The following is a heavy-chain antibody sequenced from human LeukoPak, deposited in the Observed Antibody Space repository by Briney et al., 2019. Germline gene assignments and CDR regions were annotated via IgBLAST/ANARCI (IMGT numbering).Heavy chain of an antibody. V-gene: IGHV4-59*08. CDR1: GGSISNSY. CDR3: ARTLYSRGFYTVDY. CDR2: IYYSGST. D-gene: IGHD3-3*01. J-gene: IGHJ4*02. Sequence: SETLSLTCIVSGGSISNSYWSWIRQPPGKGLQWIGYIYYSGSTNYNPSLKSRVTISGDTSKNQFSLKLSSVTAADTAVYYCARTLYSRGFYTVDYWGQGTLVPVSS.